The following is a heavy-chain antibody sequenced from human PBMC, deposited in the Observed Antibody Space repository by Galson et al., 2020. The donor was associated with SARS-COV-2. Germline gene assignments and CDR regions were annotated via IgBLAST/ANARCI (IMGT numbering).Heavy chain of an antibody. D-gene: IGHD3-3*01. CDR2: IYPGDSDT. CDR3: ARRSRRVTYDFWGGYVDY. Sequence: KIGESLKISCKGSGYSFTSYWIGWVRQMPGKGLEWMGHIYPGDSDTRYSPSFQGQVTISADKSISTAYLQWSSLKASDTAMYYCARRSRRVTYDFWGGYVDYWGQGTLVTVSS. CDR1: GYSFTSYW. V-gene: IGHV5-51*01. J-gene: IGHJ4*02.